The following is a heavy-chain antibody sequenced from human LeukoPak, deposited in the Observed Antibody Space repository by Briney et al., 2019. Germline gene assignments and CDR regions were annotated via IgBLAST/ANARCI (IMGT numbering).Heavy chain of an antibody. V-gene: IGHV3-20*04. CDR3: ARDLGEYYYDSSGYPGPVDY. CDR1: GFTFDDYG. Sequence: GGALRLSCVASGFTFDDYGMSWVRQAPGKGLEWVSGINWNGGSTGYADSLKRRFTISRDNAKNSLYLQMNSLRAEDTALYYCARDLGEYYYDSSGYPGPVDYWGQGTLVTVSS. J-gene: IGHJ4*02. CDR2: INWNGGST. D-gene: IGHD3-22*01.